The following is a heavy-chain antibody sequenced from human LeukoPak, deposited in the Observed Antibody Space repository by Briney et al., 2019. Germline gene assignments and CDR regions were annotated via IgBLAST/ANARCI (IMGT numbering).Heavy chain of an antibody. Sequence: PSETLSLTCTVSGGSISSSSYYWGWIRQPPGKGLEWIGSIYYSGSTYYNPSLKSRVTISVDTSKNQFSLKQSSVTAADTAVYYCARRGTMIVGVDPWGQGTLVTVSS. J-gene: IGHJ5*02. V-gene: IGHV4-39*01. CDR1: GGSISSSSYY. CDR3: ARRGTMIVGVDP. D-gene: IGHD3-22*01. CDR2: IYYSGST.